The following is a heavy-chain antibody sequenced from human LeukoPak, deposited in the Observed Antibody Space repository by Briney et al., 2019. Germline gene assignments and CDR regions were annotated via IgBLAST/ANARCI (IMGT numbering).Heavy chain of an antibody. D-gene: IGHD3-10*01. Sequence: GGSLRLSWAVSGFTFSDYSMNWVRQAPGKGLEWVSYISSSSRTIYYAESVKGRFTISRDNAKKSLYLQMNSLRDEDTAVYYCARAFYFGSGGDPWGQGTLVTVSS. V-gene: IGHV3-48*02. CDR1: GFTFSDYS. CDR3: ARAFYFGSGGDP. J-gene: IGHJ5*02. CDR2: ISSSSRTI.